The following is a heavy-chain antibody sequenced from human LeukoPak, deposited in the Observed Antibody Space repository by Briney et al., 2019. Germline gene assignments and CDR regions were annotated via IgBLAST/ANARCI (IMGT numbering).Heavy chain of an antibody. V-gene: IGHV4-59*08. CDR3: ARHGGATMVRGVLVDALDI. CDR1: GASISSYY. Sequence: SETLSLTCTVSGASISSYYWSWIRQPPGKGLEWIGYIFYSGSTNYNPSLKSRVTISVDMSKNQFSLKLRSVTAADTAVYYCARHGGATMVRGVLVDALDIWGQGTMVTVSS. J-gene: IGHJ3*02. CDR2: IFYSGST. D-gene: IGHD3-10*01.